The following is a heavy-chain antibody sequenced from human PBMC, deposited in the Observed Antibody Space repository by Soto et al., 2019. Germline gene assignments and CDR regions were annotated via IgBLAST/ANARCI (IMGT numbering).Heavy chain of an antibody. CDR3: AMTVVVVVAATGNYYYCGMDV. D-gene: IGHD2-15*01. CDR2: IDPSDSYT. J-gene: IGHJ6*02. V-gene: IGHV5-10-1*01. CDR1: GYSFTSYW. Sequence: PGESLKISCKGSGYSFTSYWISWVRQMPGKGLEWMGRIDPSDSYTNYSPSFQGHVTISADKSISTAYLQWSSLKASDTAMYYCAMTVVVVVAATGNYYYCGMDVWGQGTTVTVSS.